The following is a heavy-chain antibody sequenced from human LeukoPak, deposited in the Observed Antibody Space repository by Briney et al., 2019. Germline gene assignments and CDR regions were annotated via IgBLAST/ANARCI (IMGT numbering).Heavy chain of an antibody. J-gene: IGHJ4*02. CDR2: ISWNSGSI. V-gene: IGHV3-9*01. Sequence: GRSLRLSCAASGFTFDDYAMHWVRQAPGKGLEWVSGISWNSGSIGYADSVKGRFTISRDNAKNSLYLQMNSLRAEDTALYYCAKDTFGAVTALYDYWGQGTLVTVSS. CDR3: AKDTFGAVTALYDY. CDR1: GFTFDDYA. D-gene: IGHD3-16*01.